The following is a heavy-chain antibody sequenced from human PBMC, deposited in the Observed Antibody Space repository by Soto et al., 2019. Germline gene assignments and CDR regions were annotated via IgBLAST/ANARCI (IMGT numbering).Heavy chain of an antibody. J-gene: IGHJ5*02. CDR3: ARVRDWFDH. V-gene: IGHV4-34*01. D-gene: IGHD3-3*01. CDR1: GWSFSGYY. CDR2: IDHSGYT. Sequence: PXETLSLTCAVDGWSFSGYYWNWIRQPPGKGLDWIGEIDHSGYTNYNPSLKSRVTISVDTSKNQFSLRLTSVTAADTAVYYCARVRDWFDHWGQGTLVTVSS.